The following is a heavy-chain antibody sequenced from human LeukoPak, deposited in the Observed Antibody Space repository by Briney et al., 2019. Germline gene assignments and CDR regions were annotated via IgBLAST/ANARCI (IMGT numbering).Heavy chain of an antibody. CDR2: FSGSGGST. CDR3: ARSGLNRFDY. J-gene: IGHJ4*02. D-gene: IGHD2-15*01. Sequence: GGSLRHSCAASGFTFSSFARGWVRQAPGKGLEWVSTFSGSGGSTYYADSVKGRFSISRDNSKNTLYLQMNSLRAEDTAAYYCARSGLNRFDYWGQGTLVTVSS. CDR1: GFTFSSFA. V-gene: IGHV3-23*01.